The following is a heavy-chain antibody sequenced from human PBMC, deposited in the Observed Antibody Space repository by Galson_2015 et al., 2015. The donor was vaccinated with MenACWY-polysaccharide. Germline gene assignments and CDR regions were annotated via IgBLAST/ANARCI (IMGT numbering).Heavy chain of an antibody. CDR2: LYWDGDK. CDR3: VRPLGGVSFDS. J-gene: IGHJ4*02. Sequence: PALVKPTQTLSLTCTFSGFSVTATGVGVGWIRQPPGKAPEWLAHLYWDGDKRFSPSLGARLTITKDTSRAQVVLTMTDMDPVDTATYYCVRPLGGVSFDSWGQGTL. D-gene: IGHD1-26*01. V-gene: IGHV2-5*02. CDR1: GFSVTATGVG.